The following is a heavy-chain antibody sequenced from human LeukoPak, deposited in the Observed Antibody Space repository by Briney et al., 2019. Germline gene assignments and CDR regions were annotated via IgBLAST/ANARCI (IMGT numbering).Heavy chain of an antibody. Sequence: PGGSLRLSCAASGFTFSSYSTNWVRQAPGKGLEWVSYISSSSSTIYYADSVKGRFTISRDNAKNSLYLQMNSLRAEDTAVYYCARGLGAAAGLMYYFDYWGQGTLVTVSS. CDR1: GFTFSSYS. D-gene: IGHD6-13*01. V-gene: IGHV3-48*04. J-gene: IGHJ4*02. CDR3: ARGLGAAAGLMYYFDY. CDR2: ISSSSSTI.